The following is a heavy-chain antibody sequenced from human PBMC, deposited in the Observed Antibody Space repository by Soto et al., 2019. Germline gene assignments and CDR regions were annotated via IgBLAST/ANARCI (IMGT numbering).Heavy chain of an antibody. CDR3: AKDTMNGYSSGWYVRYFQH. CDR2: ISGSGGST. D-gene: IGHD6-19*01. J-gene: IGHJ1*01. V-gene: IGHV3-23*01. CDR1: GFTFSSYA. Sequence: GGSLRLSCAASGFTFSSYAMSWVRQAPGKGPEWVSAISGSGGSTYYADSVKGRFTISRDNSKNTLYLQMNSLRAEDTAVYYCAKDTMNGYSSGWYVRYFQHWGQGTLVTVSS.